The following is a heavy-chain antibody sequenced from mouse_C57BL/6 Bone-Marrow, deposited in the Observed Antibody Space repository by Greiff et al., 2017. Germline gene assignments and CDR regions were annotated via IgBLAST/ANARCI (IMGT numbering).Heavy chain of an antibody. CDR1: GYTFTSYW. J-gene: IGHJ2*01. Sequence: VMLVESGAELAKPGASVKLSCKASGYTFTSYWMHWVKQRPGQGLEWIGYINPSSGYTKYNQKFKDKATLTADKSSSKAYMQLSSLTSEDSAVYYFAREVNFIKTVVATDFDYWGQGTTLTVSS. CDR3: AREVNFIKTVVATDFDY. V-gene: IGHV1-7*01. CDR2: INPSSGYT. D-gene: IGHD1-1*01.